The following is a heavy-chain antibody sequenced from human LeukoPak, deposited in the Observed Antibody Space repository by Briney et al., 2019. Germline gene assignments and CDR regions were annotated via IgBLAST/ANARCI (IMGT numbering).Heavy chain of an antibody. V-gene: IGHV5-51*01. CDR1: GYSFTSYC. CDR2: MYAGDSDT. J-gene: IGHJ4*02. Sequence: GEPLKISCKGSGYSFTSYCIGWVRQMPGKGLVWMGIMYAGDSDTRYSPSFQGQVTISADKSISTAYLQWSSLKASDTAMYYCARGYYGSGSYRYFDYWGQGTLVTVSS. D-gene: IGHD3-10*01. CDR3: ARGYYGSGSYRYFDY.